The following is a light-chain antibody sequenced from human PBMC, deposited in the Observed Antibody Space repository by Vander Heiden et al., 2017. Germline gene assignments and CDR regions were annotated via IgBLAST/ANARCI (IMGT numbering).Light chain of an antibody. CDR3: QQHDNLPALT. CDR2: DAS. CDR1: KDISNY. J-gene: IGKJ4*01. Sequence: DIQMTQSPSSLSASVGDRVTITCQASKDISNYLNWYQQKPGKAPKLLIYDASNLETGVPSRFSGSGYGTDFTFTISSRQPEDIAPYYCQQHDNLPALTFGGGTKVEIK. V-gene: IGKV1-33*01.